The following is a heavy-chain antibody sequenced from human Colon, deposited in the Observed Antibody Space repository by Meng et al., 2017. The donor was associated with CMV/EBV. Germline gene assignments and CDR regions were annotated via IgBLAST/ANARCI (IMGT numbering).Heavy chain of an antibody. CDR2: INPYSGDT. CDR3: GTFGGDFDY. D-gene: IGHD3-3*01. CDR1: VYTFPGYL. Sequence: QGHLMQAGAEMGEPGASVEVSCKASVYTFPGYLIHWVRQAPGKGLEWMGWINPYSGDTIYAQKFEVGVTMTRDASITTAYLELSSLKSDDTAVYYCGTFGGDFDYWGQGTLVTVSS. V-gene: IGHV1-2*02. J-gene: IGHJ4*02.